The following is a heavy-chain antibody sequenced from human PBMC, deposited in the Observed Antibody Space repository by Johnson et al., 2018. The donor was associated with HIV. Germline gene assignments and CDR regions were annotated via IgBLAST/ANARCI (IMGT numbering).Heavy chain of an antibody. CDR3: ARMGGYHHSWGCIYDAGGV. Sequence: VQLVESGGGVVRPGGSLRLSCAASGFTVSSNYMSWVRQAPGKGLEWVANIQQDGSDTYYVDSVKGRFTISRDNAKNSLYLQRNSLRAEDTAVYYCARMGGYHHSWGCIYDAGGVWGQGTRVTVSA. J-gene: IGHJ3*01. D-gene: IGHD3-16*02. CDR1: GFTVSSNY. CDR2: IQQDGSDT. V-gene: IGHV3-7*03.